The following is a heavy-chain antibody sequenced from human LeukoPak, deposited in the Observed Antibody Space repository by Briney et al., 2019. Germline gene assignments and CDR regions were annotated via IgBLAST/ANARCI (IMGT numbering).Heavy chain of an antibody. CDR2: ISYDGSKK. D-gene: IGHD4-17*01. Sequence: PGGSLRLSCAASGFTFSSYGMHWVRQVPGKGLEWVAVISYDGSKKNYADSVKGRFTISRDNSKNTLYLQMNSLRAEDTAVYYCAKPRGTTVTTDFDYWGQGTLVTVSS. CDR1: GFTFSSYG. CDR3: AKPRGTTVTTDFDY. V-gene: IGHV3-30*18. J-gene: IGHJ4*02.